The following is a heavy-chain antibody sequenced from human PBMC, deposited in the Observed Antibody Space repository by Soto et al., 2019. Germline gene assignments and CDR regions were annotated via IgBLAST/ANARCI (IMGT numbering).Heavy chain of an antibody. J-gene: IGHJ3*02. V-gene: IGHV1-8*01. CDR3: AIAVADKDAFDI. Sequence: ASVKVSCKASGYTFTSYDINWVRQATGQGLEWMGWMNPNSGNTGYAQKFQGRVTMTRNTSISTAYMELSSLRSEDTAAYYCAIAVADKDAFDIWGQGTMVTVSS. CDR2: MNPNSGNT. D-gene: IGHD6-19*01. CDR1: GYTFTSYD.